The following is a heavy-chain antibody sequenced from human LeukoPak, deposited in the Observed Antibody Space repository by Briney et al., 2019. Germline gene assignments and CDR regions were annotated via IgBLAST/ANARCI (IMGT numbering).Heavy chain of an antibody. J-gene: IGHJ4*02. CDR2: VYGSGST. CDR1: GGSISNNY. D-gene: IGHD1-26*01. CDR3: ARDGAATFSDY. V-gene: IGHV4-4*07. Sequence: SETLSLTCIVSGGSISNNYWSWTRQSAEKGLEYLGRVYGSGSTDYSPSVKSRVTMSVDTSKNQFSLKLTSVTAADTAIYYCARDGAATFSDYWGQGTLVTVSS.